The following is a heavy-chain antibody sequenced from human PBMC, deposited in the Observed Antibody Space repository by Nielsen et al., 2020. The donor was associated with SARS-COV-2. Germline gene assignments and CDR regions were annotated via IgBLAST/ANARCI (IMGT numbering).Heavy chain of an antibody. J-gene: IGHJ6*02. Sequence: GGSLRLSCAASGFTFSSYAMSWVRQAPGKGLEWVSVIYSGGSSTYYADSVKGRFTISRDNSKNTLYLQMNSLRAEDTAVYYCAKDFGYSSSSYYYYGMDVWGQGTTVTVSS. CDR3: AKDFGYSSSSYYYYGMDV. V-gene: IGHV3-23*03. D-gene: IGHD6-6*01. CDR2: IYSGGSST. CDR1: GFTFSSYA.